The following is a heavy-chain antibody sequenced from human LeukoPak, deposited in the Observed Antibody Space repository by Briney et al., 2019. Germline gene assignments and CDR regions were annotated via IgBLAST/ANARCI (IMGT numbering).Heavy chain of an antibody. J-gene: IGHJ4*02. V-gene: IGHV5-51*01. CDR1: GYTFTSYW. Sequence: GESLKISCKGSGYTFTSYWIGWGRQMPGKGLEWMGIIYPGDSQTRNSPSFQGQVTISVDKSISTAYLQWSSLKASDTAMYYCARRRAVAGTYYFDYWGQGTLVTVSS. D-gene: IGHD6-13*01. CDR2: IYPGDSQT. CDR3: ARRRAVAGTYYFDY.